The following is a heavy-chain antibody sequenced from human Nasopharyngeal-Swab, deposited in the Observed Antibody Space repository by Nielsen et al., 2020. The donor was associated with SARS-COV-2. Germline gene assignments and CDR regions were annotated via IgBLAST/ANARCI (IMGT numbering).Heavy chain of an antibody. J-gene: IGHJ4*02. CDR2: IRSSSSTI. Sequence: GGSLTLSCAVSGFTFSSYSMNWVRPAPGKGLEWVSYIRSSSSTIYYADSVKGRFTISRNNSKNTLYLQMNSLGAEDTAVYYCAKDHGGSLDYWGQGTLVTVSS. CDR3: AKDHGGSLDY. D-gene: IGHD3-10*01. V-gene: IGHV3-48*01. CDR1: GFTFSSYS.